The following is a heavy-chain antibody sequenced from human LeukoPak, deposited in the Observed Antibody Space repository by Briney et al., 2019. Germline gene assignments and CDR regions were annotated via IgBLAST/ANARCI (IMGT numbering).Heavy chain of an antibody. J-gene: IGHJ5*02. CDR3: ARPYYYDSRIDP. D-gene: IGHD3-22*01. Sequence: SETLSLTCTVSGGSISSGDYYWSWIRQPPGKGLEWIGYMYYSGSTYYNPSLKSRVTISVDTSKNQFSLRLSSVTAADTAVYYCARPYYYDSRIDPWGQGTLVTVSS. CDR1: GGSISSGDYY. CDR2: MYYSGST. V-gene: IGHV4-30-4*01.